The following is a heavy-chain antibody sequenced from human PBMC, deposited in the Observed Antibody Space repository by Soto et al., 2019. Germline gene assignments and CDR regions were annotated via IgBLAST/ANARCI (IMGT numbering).Heavy chain of an antibody. J-gene: IGHJ4*02. Sequence: SVKVSCKASGGTFSSYAISWVRQAPGQGLEWMGGIIPIFGTANYAQKFQGRVTITADESTSTAYMELSSLRSEDTAVYYCARSELYQDSSGYCFDYSGPGTLVTVST. CDR1: GGTFSSYA. V-gene: IGHV1-69*13. CDR3: ARSELYQDSSGYCFDY. CDR2: IIPIFGTA. D-gene: IGHD3-22*01.